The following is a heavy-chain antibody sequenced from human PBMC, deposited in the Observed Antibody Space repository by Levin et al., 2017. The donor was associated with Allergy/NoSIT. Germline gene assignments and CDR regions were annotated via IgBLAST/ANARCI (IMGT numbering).Heavy chain of an antibody. V-gene: IGHV4-38-2*02. CDR3: VRERVGYFDI. Sequence: ETLSLTCAVSGFSITSDHSWGWIRQSPGKGLEWIGSMYHTGTISYNPSLKSRVTKSRDTSTNQFSLNLSSVTAADTAVYFCVRERVGYFDIWGQGIMVTVST. CDR2: MYHTGTI. D-gene: IGHD3-22*01. J-gene: IGHJ3*02. CDR1: GFSITSDHS.